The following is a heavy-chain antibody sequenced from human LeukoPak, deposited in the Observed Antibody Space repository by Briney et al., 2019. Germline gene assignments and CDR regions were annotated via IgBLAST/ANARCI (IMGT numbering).Heavy chain of an antibody. CDR3: ARGSADGYDIFTGYPDKYYFYYYMDV. V-gene: IGHV1-8*01. CDR1: GYTFNNYD. D-gene: IGHD3-9*01. CDR2: MNPKNGNI. J-gene: IGHJ6*03. Sequence: ASVTVSCMPSGYTFNNYDINWVRQAPAQGREWTGWMNPKNGNIRYAQKFQGRVTITNNISINIAFMGLSNLGSDDTAVYYCARGSADGYDIFTGYPDKYYFYYYMDVGGKGTTVSISS.